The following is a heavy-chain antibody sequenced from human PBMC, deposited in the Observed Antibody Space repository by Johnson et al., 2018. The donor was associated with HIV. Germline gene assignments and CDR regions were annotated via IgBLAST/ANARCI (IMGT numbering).Heavy chain of an antibody. Sequence: QVQLVESGGGVVQPGRSLRLSCAASGFTFSSYSLHWVRQAPGKGLEWVTMISYDGSDKDYADSVKGRFTISRDNSKTTLYLQMNSLRAEATAVYYCASCAGDSSGRGAFDIWGQGTMVTVSS. CDR2: ISYDGSDK. CDR1: GFTFSSYS. CDR3: ASCAGDSSGRGAFDI. V-gene: IGHV3-30*03. D-gene: IGHD3-22*01. J-gene: IGHJ3*02.